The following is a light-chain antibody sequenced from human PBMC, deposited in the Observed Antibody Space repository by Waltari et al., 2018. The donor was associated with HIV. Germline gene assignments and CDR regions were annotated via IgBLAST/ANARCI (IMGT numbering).Light chain of an antibody. J-gene: IGLJ1*01. CDR3: GTWDSSLSAFV. CDR2: DNN. Sequence: QSVLTPPPSVSAAPGQRVTIPCSGSSSNIGNNYVSWYQQLPRTAPKLLIYDNNKRPSGIPDRFSASKSGTSATLAITGLQTGDEADYYCGTWDSSLSAFVFGTGTTVTVL. CDR1: SSNIGNNY. V-gene: IGLV1-51*01.